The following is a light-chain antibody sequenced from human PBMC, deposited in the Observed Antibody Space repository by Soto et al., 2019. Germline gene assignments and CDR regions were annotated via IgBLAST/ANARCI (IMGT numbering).Light chain of an antibody. CDR1: QSVSSH. Sequence: EIRMTQSPGILSVSPGESATLSCRASQSVSSHVVWYQQKPGQAPRLLISDSSTRATGIPARFSGSGSGTEFTLTISSLQSDDSAIYYCQQFGDWPSFGLGTKVDIK. J-gene: IGKJ1*01. V-gene: IGKV3-15*01. CDR2: DSS. CDR3: QQFGDWPS.